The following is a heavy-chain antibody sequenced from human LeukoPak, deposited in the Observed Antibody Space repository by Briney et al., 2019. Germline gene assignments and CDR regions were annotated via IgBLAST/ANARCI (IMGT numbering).Heavy chain of an antibody. D-gene: IGHD5-24*01. CDR1: GYTFTGYY. CDR3: ARIDGYNAPLDY. Sequence: ASVKVSCKASGYTFTGYYMHWVLQAPGQGLEWMGRINPNSGGTNYAQKFQGRVTMTRDTSISTAYMELSRLRSDDTAVYYCARIDGYNAPLDYWGQGTLVTVSS. J-gene: IGHJ4*02. V-gene: IGHV1-2*06. CDR2: INPNSGGT.